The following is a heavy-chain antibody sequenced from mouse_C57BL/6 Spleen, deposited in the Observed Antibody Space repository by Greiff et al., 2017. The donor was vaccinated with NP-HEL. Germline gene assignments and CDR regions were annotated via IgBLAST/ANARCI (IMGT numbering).Heavy chain of an antibody. CDR1: GFSLSTFGMG. CDR3: ARMDYYGSSYVDY. D-gene: IGHD1-1*01. Sequence: QVTLKVSGPGILQPSQTLSLTCSFSGFSLSTFGMGVGWIRQPSGKGLEWLAHIWWDDDKYYNPALKSRLTISKDTSKNPVFLKIAKVDTADTATYYCARMDYYGSSYVDYWGQGTTLTVSS. CDR2: IWWDDDK. V-gene: IGHV8-8*01. J-gene: IGHJ2*01.